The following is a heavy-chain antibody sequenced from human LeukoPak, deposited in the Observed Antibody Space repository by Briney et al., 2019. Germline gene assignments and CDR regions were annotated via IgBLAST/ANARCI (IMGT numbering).Heavy chain of an antibody. D-gene: IGHD5-18*01. CDR2: IYHSGST. Sequence: SETLSLTCAVSGYSISSGYYWGWIRQPPGKGLEWIGSIYHSGSTYYNPSLKSRVTISVDTSKNQSSLKLSSVTAADTAVYYCARGGDTANWFDPWGQGTLVTVSS. CDR3: ARGGDTANWFDP. CDR1: GYSISSGYY. J-gene: IGHJ5*02. V-gene: IGHV4-38-2*01.